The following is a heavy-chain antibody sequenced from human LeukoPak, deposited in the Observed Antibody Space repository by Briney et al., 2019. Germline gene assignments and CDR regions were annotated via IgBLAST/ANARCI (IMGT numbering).Heavy chain of an antibody. CDR3: AKGFVVVTAIRKDAFDI. V-gene: IGHV3-9*01. J-gene: IGHJ3*02. D-gene: IGHD2-21*02. CDR1: GFTFDDYA. CDR2: ISWNSGSI. Sequence: GRSLRLSCAASGFTFDDYAMHWVRQAPGKGLEWVSGISWNSGSIGYADSVKGRFIISRDNAKNSLYLQMNSLRAEDTALNYCAKGFVVVTAIRKDAFDIWGQGTMVTVSS.